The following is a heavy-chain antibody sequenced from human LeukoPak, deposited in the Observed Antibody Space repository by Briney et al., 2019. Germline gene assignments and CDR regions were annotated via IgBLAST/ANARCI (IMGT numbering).Heavy chain of an antibody. J-gene: IGHJ5*02. Sequence: GGSLRLSCAASGFTFSSYSMNWVRQAPGKGLEWVSSISSSSSYTYYADSVKGRFTISRDNAKNSLYLQMNSLRAEDTAVYYCAREGIADPNWFDAWGQGTLVTVPS. V-gene: IGHV3-21*06. D-gene: IGHD2-21*01. CDR2: ISSSSSYT. CDR3: AREGIADPNWFDA. CDR1: GFTFSSYS.